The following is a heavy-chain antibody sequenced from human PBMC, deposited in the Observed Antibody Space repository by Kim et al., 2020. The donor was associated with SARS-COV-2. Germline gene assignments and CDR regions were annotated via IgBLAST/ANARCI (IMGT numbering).Heavy chain of an antibody. CDR1: GYTFASYG. V-gene: IGHV1-18*01. Sequence: ASVKVSCKASGYTFASYGFSWVRQAPGQGLEWMGGISAYNGNTNYAQNFQGRVTMTTDTSTSTAYMELRSLRSDDTAVYYCARGESGGGFVSWGQGTLVTVSS. CDR3: ARGESGGGFVS. D-gene: IGHD2-15*01. J-gene: IGHJ5*01. CDR2: ISAYNGNT.